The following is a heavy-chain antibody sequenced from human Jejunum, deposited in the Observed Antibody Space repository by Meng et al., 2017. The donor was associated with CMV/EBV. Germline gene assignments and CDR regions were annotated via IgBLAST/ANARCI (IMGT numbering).Heavy chain of an antibody. J-gene: IGHJ5*02. CDR3: ARDPGGTYSGSLNWFDP. Sequence: YTFTSNYIHWVRQAPGQGLEWMGIINPSGGSTTSAQQFQGRVTMTRDTSTDTVYMELRSLRSDDTALYYCARDPGGTYSGSLNWFDPWSQGTLVTVSS. D-gene: IGHD1-26*01. V-gene: IGHV1-46*01. CDR1: YTFTSNY. CDR2: INPSGGST.